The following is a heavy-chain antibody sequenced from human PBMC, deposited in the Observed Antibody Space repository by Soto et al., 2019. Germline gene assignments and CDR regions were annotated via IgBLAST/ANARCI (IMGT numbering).Heavy chain of an antibody. Sequence: QVQLQESGPGLVKPSQTLSLTCTVSGGSISSGGYYWSWIRQHPGKGLEWIGYIYYSGTTYYNPSLNSRVTISVDTSKNQFSLKLSSVTAADTAVYYCARKGDGTLHDYWGQGTLVTVSS. CDR2: IYYSGTT. V-gene: IGHV4-31*03. J-gene: IGHJ4*02. CDR3: ARKGDGTLHDY. CDR1: GGSISSGGYY.